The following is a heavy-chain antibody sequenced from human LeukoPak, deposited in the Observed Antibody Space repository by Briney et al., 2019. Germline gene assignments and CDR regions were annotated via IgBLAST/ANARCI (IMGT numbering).Heavy chain of an antibody. CDR3: ARETRPTNFDY. CDR1: GGSISSGSYY. J-gene: IGHJ4*02. Sequence: SQTLSLTCTVSGGSISSGSYYWSWIRQPAGKGLEWIGRIYTSGSTNYNPSLKSRVTMSVDTSKNQFSLKLSSVTAADTAAYYCARETRPTNFDYWGQGTLVTVSS. V-gene: IGHV4-61*02. CDR2: IYTSGST.